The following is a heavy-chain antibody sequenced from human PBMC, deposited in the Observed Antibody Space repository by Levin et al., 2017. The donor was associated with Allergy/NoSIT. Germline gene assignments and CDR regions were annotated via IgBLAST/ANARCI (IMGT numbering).Heavy chain of an antibody. CDR3: AKDNGYCSNGVCYVPWYFDL. J-gene: IGHJ2*01. Sequence: GESLKISCAASGFTFSNNALTWVRQAPGKGLEWVSAITASGDRTSYADSVKGRFTISRDNSKNTLYLQMNSLRAEDAAVYYCAKDNGYCSNGVCYVPWYFDLWGRGTLVTVSS. V-gene: IGHV3-23*01. CDR2: ITASGDRT. CDR1: GFTFSNNA. D-gene: IGHD2-8*01.